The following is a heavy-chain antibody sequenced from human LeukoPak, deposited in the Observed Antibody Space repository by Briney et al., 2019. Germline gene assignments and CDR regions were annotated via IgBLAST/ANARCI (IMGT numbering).Heavy chain of an antibody. CDR1: GFSFSSYE. Sequence: PGGSLRLSCAASGFSFSSYEMNWVRQAPGKGLEWVSYISNGGSTIYYADSVKGRFTISRDNAKNSLYLRLNSLRAEDTAVYYCARESLGTVDYWGQGTLVTVSS. J-gene: IGHJ4*02. CDR3: ARESLGTVDY. CDR2: ISNGGSTI. D-gene: IGHD7-27*01. V-gene: IGHV3-48*03.